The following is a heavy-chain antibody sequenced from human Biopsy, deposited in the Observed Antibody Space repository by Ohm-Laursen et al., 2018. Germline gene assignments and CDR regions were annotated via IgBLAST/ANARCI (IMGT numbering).Heavy chain of an antibody. CDR3: ARDRLEESEINYYYGMDV. V-gene: IGHV3-21*01. Sequence: GSLRLSCTAAGFSFTSYTMNWVRQVPGKGLEWVSSITSRSGYKYYADSVKGRFTISRDNAKNSLYLQMNSLGAEDTAVYYCARDRLEESEINYYYGMDVWGQGTKVTVSS. J-gene: IGHJ6*02. CDR1: GFSFTSYT. D-gene: IGHD3-16*01. CDR2: ITSRSGYK.